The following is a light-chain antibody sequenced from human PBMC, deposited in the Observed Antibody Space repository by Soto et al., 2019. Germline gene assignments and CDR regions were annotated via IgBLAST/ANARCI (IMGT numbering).Light chain of an antibody. CDR2: GAS. Sequence: EIVLTQSPGTLSLSPGERATLSCRASQSVSSSYLAWYQQKPGQAPRLLIYGASSRATGIPDRFRGSGSGTDFTLTISTLEPEDFAVYYCQQYSSSPLTFGGGTKVDI. J-gene: IGKJ4*01. CDR1: QSVSSSY. V-gene: IGKV3-20*01. CDR3: QQYSSSPLT.